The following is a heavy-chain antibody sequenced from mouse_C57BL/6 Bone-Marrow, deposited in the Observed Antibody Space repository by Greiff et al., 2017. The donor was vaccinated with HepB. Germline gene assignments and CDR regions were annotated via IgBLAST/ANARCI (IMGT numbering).Heavy chain of an antibody. D-gene: IGHD2-3*01. CDR3: ASRGLLLHWYFDV. V-gene: IGHV1-66*01. CDR2: IYPGSGNT. CDR1: GYSFTSYY. Sequence: QVQLQQSGPELVKPGASVKISCKASGYSFTSYYIHWVKQRPGQGLEWIGWIYPGSGNTKYTEKFKGKATLTADTSSSTAYMQLSSLTSEDSAVYYCASRGLLLHWYFDVWGTGTTVTVSS. J-gene: IGHJ1*03.